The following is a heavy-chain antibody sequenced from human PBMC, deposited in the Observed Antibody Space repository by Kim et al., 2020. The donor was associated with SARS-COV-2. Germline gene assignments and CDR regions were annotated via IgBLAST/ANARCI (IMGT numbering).Heavy chain of an antibody. Sequence: GGSLRLSCAASGFTFDDYAMHWVRQAPGKGLEWVSGISWNSGSIGYADSVKGRFTISRDNAKNSLYLQMNSLSAEDTALYYCAKVQRGVSTGAFAIWGQG. CDR3: AKVQRGVSTGAFAI. D-gene: IGHD2-8*01. V-gene: IGHV3-9*01. CDR1: GFTFDDYA. CDR2: ISWNSGSI. J-gene: IGHJ3*02.